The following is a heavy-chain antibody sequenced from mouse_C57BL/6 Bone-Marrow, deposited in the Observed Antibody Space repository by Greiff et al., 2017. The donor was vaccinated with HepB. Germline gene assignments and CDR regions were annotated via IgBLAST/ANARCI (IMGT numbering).Heavy chain of an antibody. V-gene: IGHV1-43*01. Sequence: EVQLQESGPELVKPGASVKISCKASGYSFTGYYMHWVKQRSEKSLEWIGEINPSTGGTSYNQKFKGKATLTVDKSSSTAYMQLKSLTSEDSAVYYCAREGAYFDYWGQGTTLTVSS. CDR1: GYSFTGYY. J-gene: IGHJ2*01. CDR3: AREGAYFDY. CDR2: INPSTGGT.